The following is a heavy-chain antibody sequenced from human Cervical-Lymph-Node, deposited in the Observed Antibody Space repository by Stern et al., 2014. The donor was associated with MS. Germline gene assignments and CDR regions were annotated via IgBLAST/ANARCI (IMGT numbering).Heavy chain of an antibody. CDR1: GGTFSNS. CDR2: IIPNAGIA. J-gene: IGHJ3*01. D-gene: IGHD6-13*01. Sequence: QVQLMQSGAEVKKPGSSVKVSCKASGGTFSNSISWVRQAPGQGLEWMGRIIPNAGIANYAQKLQGRATITADKSTSTAYMELSSLRSDDTAVYYCARTRPGYGSDWSDAFDVWGQGTLVTVSS. CDR3: ARTRPGYGSDWSDAFDV. V-gene: IGHV1-69*04.